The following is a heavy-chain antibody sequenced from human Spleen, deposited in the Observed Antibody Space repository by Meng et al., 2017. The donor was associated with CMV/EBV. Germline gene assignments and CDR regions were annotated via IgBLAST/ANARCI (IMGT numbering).Heavy chain of an antibody. CDR2: IRGEAYGGTT. Sequence: GGSLRLSCTASGFTFGDYAMSWVRQAPGKGLEWVGFIRGEAYGGTTEYAASVKGRFTISRDDSKAYLQMNSLKTEDTAVYYCARGGFGYYYYYATDVWGQGTTVTVS. V-gene: IGHV3-49*04. CDR3: ARGGFGYYYYYATDV. J-gene: IGHJ6*02. CDR1: GFTFGDYA. D-gene: IGHD3-10*01.